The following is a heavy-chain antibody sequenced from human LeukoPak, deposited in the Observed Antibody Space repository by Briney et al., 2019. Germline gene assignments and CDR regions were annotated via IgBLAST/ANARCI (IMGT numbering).Heavy chain of an antibody. CDR2: MNPNSGNT. CDR1: GYTFTSYG. J-gene: IGHJ5*02. CDR3: ARALGIAARHRPWFDP. V-gene: IGHV1-8*02. D-gene: IGHD6-6*01. Sequence: ASVKVSCKASGYTFTSYGINWVRQATGQGLEWMRWMNPNSGNTGYAQKFQGRVTMTRNTSISTAYMELSSLRSEDTAVYYCARALGIAARHRPWFDPWGQGTLVTVSS.